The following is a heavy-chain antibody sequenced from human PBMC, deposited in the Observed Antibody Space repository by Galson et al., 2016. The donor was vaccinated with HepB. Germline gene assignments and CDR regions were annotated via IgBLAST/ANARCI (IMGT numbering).Heavy chain of an antibody. Sequence: SVKVSCKVSGYTLSELSMHWVRQAPGKGLEWMGGFDPEDGETIYAQKFQGSVTMTEDTSTDTAYMELSSLRSEDTAVYYCAEKRDYDFWSGYEKWGQGTLVTVSS. D-gene: IGHD3-3*01. CDR2: FDPEDGET. J-gene: IGHJ4*02. CDR1: GYTLSELS. CDR3: AEKRDYDFWSGYEK. V-gene: IGHV1-24*01.